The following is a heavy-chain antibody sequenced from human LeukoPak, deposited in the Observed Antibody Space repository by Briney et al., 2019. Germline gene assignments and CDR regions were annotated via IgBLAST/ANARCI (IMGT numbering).Heavy chain of an antibody. Sequence: SETLSLTCTVSGGSLSSGSYYWSWIRQPPGKGLEWIGYIYYSGSTNYNPSLKSRVTISVDTSKNQFSLKLSSVTAADTAVYYCATGITVTTGGFDPWGQGTLVTVSS. D-gene: IGHD4-17*01. CDR3: ATGITVTTGGFDP. J-gene: IGHJ5*02. CDR1: GGSLSSGSYY. V-gene: IGHV4-61*01. CDR2: IYYSGST.